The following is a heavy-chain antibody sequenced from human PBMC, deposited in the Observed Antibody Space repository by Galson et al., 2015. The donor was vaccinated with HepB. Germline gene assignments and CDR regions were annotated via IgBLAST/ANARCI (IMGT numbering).Heavy chain of an antibody. CDR2: IKQDGREK. J-gene: IGHJ4*02. Sequence: SLRLSCAASGFTFSSYCMSWVRQAPGEGLEWVANIKQDGREKYYVDSVKGRFTISRDNAKNSLYLQMNSLRAEDTAVYYCARDQVYPFDYWGQGALVTVSS. CDR1: GFTFSSYC. D-gene: IGHD5/OR15-5a*01. CDR3: ARDQVYPFDY. V-gene: IGHV3-7*03.